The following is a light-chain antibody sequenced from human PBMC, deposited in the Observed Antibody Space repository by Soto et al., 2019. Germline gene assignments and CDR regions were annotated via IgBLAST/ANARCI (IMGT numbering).Light chain of an antibody. CDR2: GAS. V-gene: IGKV3-20*01. Sequence: EIVLTQSPGTLSLSPGERATLSCRASQSVSSSYLAWYQQKPGQAPRLLIYGASSRATGIPDRFSGSGSGTDFTVTISRLEPEDFAGYYCQQYGSSPPWTFGQGTKVEIK. CDR1: QSVSSSY. J-gene: IGKJ1*01. CDR3: QQYGSSPPWT.